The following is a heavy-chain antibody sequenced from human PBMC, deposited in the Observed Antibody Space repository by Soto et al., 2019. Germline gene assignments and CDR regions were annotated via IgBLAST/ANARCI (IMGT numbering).Heavy chain of an antibody. D-gene: IGHD6-19*01. J-gene: IGHJ5*02. CDR1: GASISGFY. V-gene: IGHV4-4*07. CDR2: IYATGTT. Sequence: SETLSLTCTVSGASISGFYWSWIRKSAGKGLEWIGRIYATGTTDYNPSLKSRVMMSVDTSKKQFSLKLRSVTAADTAVYYCVMDGTTNLREWFDQWGQG. CDR3: VMDGTTNLREWFDQ.